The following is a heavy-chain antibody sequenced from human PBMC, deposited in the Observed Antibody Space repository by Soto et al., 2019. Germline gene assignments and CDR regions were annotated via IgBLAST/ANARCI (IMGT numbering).Heavy chain of an antibody. CDR1: GGTFSSYA. V-gene: IGHV1-69*06. CDR3: ATFEYNWNDGRGYYFDD. J-gene: IGHJ4*02. D-gene: IGHD1-1*01. Sequence: QVQLVQSGAEVKKPGSSVKVSCKASGGTFSSYAISWVRQAPGKGLEWMGGIIPIFGTANYAQKFQGRVTITADKSTSTAYMERSSLRYEDTAVYYCATFEYNWNDGRGYYFDDWGQGTLVTVSS. CDR2: IIPIFGTA.